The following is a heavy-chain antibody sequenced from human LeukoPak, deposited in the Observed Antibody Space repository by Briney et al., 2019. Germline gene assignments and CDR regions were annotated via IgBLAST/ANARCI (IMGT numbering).Heavy chain of an antibody. V-gene: IGHV3-53*01. Sequence: GGSLRLSCAASGFTVSSNYMSWVRQAPGKGLEWVSVIYSGGSTYYADSVKGRFTIFRDNSKNTLYLQMNSLRAEDTAVYYCASSYSGYDWGEEDVAVADYWGQGTLVTVSS. CDR1: GFTVSSNY. CDR3: ASSYSGYDWGEEDVAVADY. CDR2: IYSGGST. J-gene: IGHJ4*02. D-gene: IGHD5-12*01.